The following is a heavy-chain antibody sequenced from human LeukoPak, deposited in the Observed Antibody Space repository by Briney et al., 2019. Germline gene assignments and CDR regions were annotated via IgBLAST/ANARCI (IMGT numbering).Heavy chain of an antibody. J-gene: IGHJ3*02. CDR1: GFTFSSYW. Sequence: GGSLRLSCAASGFTFSSYWMSWVRQAPGKGLEWVANMKQDGSEKYYVDSVKGRFTISRDNAKNSLYLQMNSLRAEDTAVYYCARGPGSSSWYPVDAFDIWGQGTMVTVSS. D-gene: IGHD6-13*01. CDR2: MKQDGSEK. CDR3: ARGPGSSSWYPVDAFDI. V-gene: IGHV3-7*03.